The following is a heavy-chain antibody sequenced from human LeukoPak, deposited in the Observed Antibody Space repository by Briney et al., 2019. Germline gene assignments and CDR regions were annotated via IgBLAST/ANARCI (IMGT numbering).Heavy chain of an antibody. CDR2: INWNGGST. CDR3: ARVLRYCSGGNCYSGGLGYMDV. J-gene: IGHJ6*03. Sequence: GGSLRLSCAASGFTFDDYGMSWVRQAPGKGLEWVSGINWNGGSTGYADSVKGRFIISRDNAKNSLYLQMNSLRAEDTALYYCARVLRYCSGGNCYSGGLGYMDVWGKGTTVTISS. D-gene: IGHD2-15*01. CDR1: GFTFDDYG. V-gene: IGHV3-20*04.